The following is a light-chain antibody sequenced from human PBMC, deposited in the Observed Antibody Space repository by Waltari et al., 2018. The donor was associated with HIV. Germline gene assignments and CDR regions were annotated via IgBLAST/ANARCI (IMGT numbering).Light chain of an antibody. CDR1: SSNIGDNY. J-gene: IGLJ3*02. CDR2: RNS. V-gene: IGLV1-47*01. CDR3: AAWDDSLSGWV. Sequence: QSALTQPPSTSGTPGQTVTIPCSGSSSNIGDNYVSWYQQLPGTAPKLLIYRNSQRPSGVCDRFSGSKSGTSASLAINELRSEDEAEYHCAAWDDSLSGWVFGGGTNLTVL.